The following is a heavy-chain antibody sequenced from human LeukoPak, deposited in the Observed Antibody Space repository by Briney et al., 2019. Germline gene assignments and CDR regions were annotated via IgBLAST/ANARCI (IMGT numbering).Heavy chain of an antibody. Sequence: GGSLRLSCSASKFTFSHYGMQWVRQAPGRGLEWVAVISTDGGIKIYADSVKGRFTLSRDNSINTVDLQMNSLRPEDTAKYYCVKEYHSRGFGAFFDYWGQGALVTVSS. CDR1: KFTFSHYG. CDR3: VKEYHSRGFGAFFDY. V-gene: IGHV3-30*18. D-gene: IGHD3-3*01. J-gene: IGHJ4*02. CDR2: ISTDGGIK.